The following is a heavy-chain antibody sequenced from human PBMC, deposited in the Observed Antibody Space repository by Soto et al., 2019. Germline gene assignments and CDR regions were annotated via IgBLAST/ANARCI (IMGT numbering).Heavy chain of an antibody. V-gene: IGHV3-33*01. Sequence: HPGGSLRLSCAASGFTFSSYGMHWVRQAPGKGLEWVAVIWYDGSNKYYADSVKGRFTISRDNSKNTLYLQMNSLRAEDTAVYYCAREGGPYYDFWSGPIAYFQHWGQGTLVTVSS. CDR3: AREGGPYYDFWSGPIAYFQH. CDR1: GFTFSSYG. D-gene: IGHD3-3*01. J-gene: IGHJ1*01. CDR2: IWYDGSNK.